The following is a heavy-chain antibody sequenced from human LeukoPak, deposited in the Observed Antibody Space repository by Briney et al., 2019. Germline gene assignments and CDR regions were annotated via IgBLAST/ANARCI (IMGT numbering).Heavy chain of an antibody. CDR3: ARYGMDV. Sequence: GGFLRLSCAASGFTFSSNAMSWVRQAPGKGLEWVSAISGSGGSTYYTDSVKGRFTISRDNSKNTLNLQMNSLRAEDTAVYYCARYGMDVWGQGTTVTVSS. CDR1: GFTFSSNA. V-gene: IGHV3-23*01. J-gene: IGHJ6*02. CDR2: ISGSGGST.